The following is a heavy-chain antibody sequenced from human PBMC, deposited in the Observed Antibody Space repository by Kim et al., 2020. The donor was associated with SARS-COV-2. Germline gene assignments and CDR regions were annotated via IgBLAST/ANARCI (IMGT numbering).Heavy chain of an antibody. CDR3: TRAPVTTLAFWDAFD. D-gene: IGHD1-1*01. J-gene: IGHJ3*02. Sequence: GGSLRLSCAASGFTFSASAMHWVRQASGKGLEWVARIRSRANSYTTASAASVKGMSTITRDASKTTAYLQMNRRKTETTAVYYCTRAPVTTLAFWDAFD. CDR1: GFTFSASA. CDR2: IRSRANSYTT. V-gene: IGHV3-73*01.